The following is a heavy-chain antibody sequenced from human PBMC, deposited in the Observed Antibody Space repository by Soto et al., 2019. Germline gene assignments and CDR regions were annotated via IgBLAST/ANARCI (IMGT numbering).Heavy chain of an antibody. Sequence: VGSLRLSCAVSVCTFSNYAMSCVRHSPGKWPEWVSVISGSGGSTYYADSVKGRFTISRDNSKNTLFLQMNSLRAEDTAVYYCAKHGSACSTATCYRSNYFEYWGQGALVSVSS. J-gene: IGHJ4*02. CDR1: VCTFSNYA. D-gene: IGHD6-19*01. CDR2: ISGSGGST. V-gene: IGHV3-23*01. CDR3: AKHGSACSTATCYRSNYFEY.